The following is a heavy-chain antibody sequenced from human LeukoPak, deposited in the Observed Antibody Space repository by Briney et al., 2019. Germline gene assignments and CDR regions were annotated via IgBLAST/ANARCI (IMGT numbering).Heavy chain of an antibody. CDR1: GYTFTGYY. CDR3: ARDSVEMATT. Sequence: ASVKVSCKASGYTFTGYYMHWVRQAPGQGLEWMGWINPNSGGTNYAQKFQGRVTMTRDTSISTAYMELSTLRSDDTAVYYCARDSVEMATTWGQGTLVTVSS. D-gene: IGHD5-24*01. V-gene: IGHV1-2*02. J-gene: IGHJ4*02. CDR2: INPNSGGT.